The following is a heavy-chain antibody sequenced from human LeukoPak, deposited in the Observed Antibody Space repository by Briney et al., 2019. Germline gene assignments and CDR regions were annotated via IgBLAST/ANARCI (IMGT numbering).Heavy chain of an antibody. CDR2: INPSGGST. J-gene: IGHJ5*02. V-gene: IGHV1-46*01. D-gene: IGHD2-15*01. CDR1: GCTFTSYY. Sequence: ASVKVSCKASGCTFTSYYMHWVRQAPGQGLEWMGIINPSGGSTSYAQKFQGRVTMTRDTSTSTVYMELSSLRSEDTAVYYCAREVLLGRWFDPWGQGTLVTVSS. CDR3: AREVLLGRWFDP.